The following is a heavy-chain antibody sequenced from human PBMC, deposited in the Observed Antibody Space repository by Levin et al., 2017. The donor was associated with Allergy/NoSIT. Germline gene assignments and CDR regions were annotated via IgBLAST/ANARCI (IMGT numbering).Heavy chain of an antibody. D-gene: IGHD2-2*01. CDR1: GLTFRSYS. V-gene: IGHV3-21*01. J-gene: IGHJ4*02. CDR2: ISSSGSFI. Sequence: LSLTCAASGLTFRSYSMIWVRQAPGKGLEWVSSISSSGSFIFYAGSVKGRFTISRDNAQNSLYLQMNSLRAEDTAVYYCASLEKDCSTTSCFANHFDYWGQGTLVTVSS. CDR3: ASLEKDCSTTSCFANHFDY.